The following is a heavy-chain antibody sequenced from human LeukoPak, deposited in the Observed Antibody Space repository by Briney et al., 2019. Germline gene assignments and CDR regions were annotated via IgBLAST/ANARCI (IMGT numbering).Heavy chain of an antibody. CDR2: IYYSGST. Sequence: SQTLSLTCTVSGGSISSGDYYWSWIRQPPGKGLEWIGYIYYSGSTYYNPSLKSRVTISVDTSKNQFSLKLSSVTAADTAVYYCARGNDYGGNSTALWGQGTLVTVSS. CDR3: ARGNDYGGNSTAL. D-gene: IGHD4-23*01. J-gene: IGHJ4*02. CDR1: GGSISSGDYY. V-gene: IGHV4-30-4*08.